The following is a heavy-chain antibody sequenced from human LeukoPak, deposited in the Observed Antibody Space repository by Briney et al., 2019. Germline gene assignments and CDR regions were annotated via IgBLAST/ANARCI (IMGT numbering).Heavy chain of an antibody. CDR1: GFTFSSYS. CDR2: ISSSSSYI. D-gene: IGHD5-24*01. V-gene: IGHV3-21*01. J-gene: IGHJ3*02. Sequence: PGGSLRLSCAASGFTFSSYSMNWVRQAPGKGLEWVSSISSSSSYIYYADSVKGRFTISRDNAKNSLYLQMNSLRAEDTAVYYCARDGSWLRDAFDIWGQGTMVTVSS. CDR3: ARDGSWLRDAFDI.